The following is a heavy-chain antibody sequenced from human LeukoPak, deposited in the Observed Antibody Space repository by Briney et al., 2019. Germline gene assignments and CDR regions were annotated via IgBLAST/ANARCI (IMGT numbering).Heavy chain of an antibody. CDR1: GFTFSSYA. CDR2: ISGSGGST. J-gene: IGHJ6*03. V-gene: IGHV3-23*01. CDR3: ARDPYSGSYGADYYYYMDV. D-gene: IGHD1-26*01. Sequence: RGSLRLSCAASGFTFSSYAMSWVRQAPGKGLEWVSAISGSGGSTYYADSVKGRFTISRDNSKNTLYLQMNSLRAEDTAVYYCARDPYSGSYGADYYYYMDVWGKGTTVTISS.